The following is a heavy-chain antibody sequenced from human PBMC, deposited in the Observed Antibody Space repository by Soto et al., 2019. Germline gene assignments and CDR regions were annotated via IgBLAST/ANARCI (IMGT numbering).Heavy chain of an antibody. CDR3: ARARYYYYSGPDV. V-gene: IGHV3-30-3*01. CDR1: GITFSRSV. J-gene: IGHJ6*02. Sequence: GGSLRLSCAASGITFSRSVMHWVRQAPGKGLEWLSIISYDGSDEYYADSVKGRFTISRDNSENAVYLQMNSLRSEDTAVYYCARARYYYYSGPDVWGQGTTVTVSS. CDR2: ISYDGSDE.